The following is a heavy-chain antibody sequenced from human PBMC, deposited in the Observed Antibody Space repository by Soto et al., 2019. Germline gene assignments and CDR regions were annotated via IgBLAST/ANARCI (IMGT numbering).Heavy chain of an antibody. CDR1: GGTFSTCT. CDR3: AGDPDSHYNDSHAYSYP. D-gene: IGHD3-22*01. J-gene: IGHJ5*02. Sequence: GASVKVTCKASGGTFSTCTITWVRQAPGQGLEWMGRIIPIIGIINYAQKFQGRVTITADKFTGTAYMELTRLRSDDTAVYYCAGDPDSHYNDSHAYSYPWGQGTLVTVS. V-gene: IGHV1-69*04. CDR2: IIPIIGII.